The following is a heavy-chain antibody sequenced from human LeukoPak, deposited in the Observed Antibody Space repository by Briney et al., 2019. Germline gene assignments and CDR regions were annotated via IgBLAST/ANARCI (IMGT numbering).Heavy chain of an antibody. Sequence: GSLRLSCEASGFTFSDHGMLWVRQAPGKGLVWVSHINIDGRSTKYADSVKGRFTISRDNAKNTLYLQMNSLRADDTAVYYCVTALGDYWGQGTLVTVSS. CDR1: GFTFSDHG. CDR2: INIDGRST. V-gene: IGHV3-74*01. J-gene: IGHJ4*02. D-gene: IGHD5-18*01. CDR3: VTALGDY.